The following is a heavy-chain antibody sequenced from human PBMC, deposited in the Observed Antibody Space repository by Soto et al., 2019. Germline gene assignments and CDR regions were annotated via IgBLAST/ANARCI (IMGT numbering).Heavy chain of an antibody. V-gene: IGHV2-5*02. J-gene: IGHJ4*02. D-gene: IGHD3-10*01. CDR1: GFSLTTSGVG. CDR3: SHDDYYRLGSYSFDY. CDR2: IYWDDDK. Sequence: QITLKESGPTLVRPTQTLTLTCTSSGFSLTTSGVGVGWIRQPPGKALEWLAVIYWDDDKRYSSSLKSRLTIAMDTCKNQGVLTMTDMHPVDTATYYCSHDDYYRLGSYSFDYWVQGTLLTVSS.